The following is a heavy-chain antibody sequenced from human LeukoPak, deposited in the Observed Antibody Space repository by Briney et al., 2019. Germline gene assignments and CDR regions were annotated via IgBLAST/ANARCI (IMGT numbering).Heavy chain of an antibody. CDR1: GSISGFY. Sequence: SETLSLTCTVAGSISGFYWSWIRQPPGKGLEWIGYIYTSGSTDYNPSLESRVTISVDTSKNQFSLDLSSVTAADTAVYYCAIQKCTSASCLTKNAFDIWGQGTMVTVSS. V-gene: IGHV4-4*09. J-gene: IGHJ3*02. D-gene: IGHD2-2*01. CDR2: IYTSGST. CDR3: AIQKCTSASCLTKNAFDI.